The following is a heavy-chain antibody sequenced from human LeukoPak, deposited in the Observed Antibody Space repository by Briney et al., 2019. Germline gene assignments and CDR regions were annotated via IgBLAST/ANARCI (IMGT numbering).Heavy chain of an antibody. CDR3: ARDRITMVRGARGNWFDP. Sequence: VASVKVSCEASGYIFTDYYMHWVRQAPGQGLEWMGWINPNSGGTNYAQKFQGRVTMTRDTSISTAYMELSRLRSDDTAVYYCARDRITMVRGARGNWFDPWGQGTLVTVSS. V-gene: IGHV1-2*02. J-gene: IGHJ5*02. CDR1: GYIFTDYY. CDR2: INPNSGGT. D-gene: IGHD3-10*01.